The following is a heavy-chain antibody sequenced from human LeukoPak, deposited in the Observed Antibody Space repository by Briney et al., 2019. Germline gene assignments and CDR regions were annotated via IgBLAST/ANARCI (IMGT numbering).Heavy chain of an antibody. CDR3: TRDPREMHC. Sequence: PGGSLRLSCAASGFTFRQHYMTWLRQAPGKGPEWISDINNSGNSMYYADSVKGRFTISRDNAKNSLFLQMNRLRVEDTAVYYCTRDPREMHCWGQGTLVTVSS. J-gene: IGHJ1*01. CDR1: GFTFRQHY. CDR2: INNSGNSM. D-gene: IGHD5-24*01. V-gene: IGHV3-11*04.